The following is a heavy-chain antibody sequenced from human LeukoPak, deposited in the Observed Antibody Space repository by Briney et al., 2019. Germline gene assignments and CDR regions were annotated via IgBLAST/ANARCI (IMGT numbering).Heavy chain of an antibody. CDR2: IIPIFGTA. V-gene: IGHV1-69*13. D-gene: IGHD7-27*01. CDR3: ARPRAGDSNWFDP. Sequence: SVKVSCKASGGTFSSYAISWVRQAPGQGLEWMGGIIPIFGTANYAQKFQGRVTITADESTSTAYMGLSSLRSEDTAVYYCARPRAGDSNWFDPWGQGTLVTVSS. J-gene: IGHJ5*02. CDR1: GGTFSSYA.